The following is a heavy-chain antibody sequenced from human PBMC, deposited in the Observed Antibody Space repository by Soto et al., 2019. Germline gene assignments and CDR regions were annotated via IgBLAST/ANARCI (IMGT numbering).Heavy chain of an antibody. J-gene: IGHJ6*02. CDR2: INSDGSST. V-gene: IGHV3-74*01. D-gene: IGHD3-9*01. CDR3: ARGEYFRQYYYYGMDV. Sequence: EVQLVESGGGLVQPGGSLRLSCAASGFTFSSYWMHWVHQAPGKGLVWVSRINSDGSSTSYADSVKGRFTISRDNAKNTLYLQMNSLRAEDTAVYYCARGEYFRQYYYYGMDVWGQGTTVTVSS. CDR1: GFTFSSYW.